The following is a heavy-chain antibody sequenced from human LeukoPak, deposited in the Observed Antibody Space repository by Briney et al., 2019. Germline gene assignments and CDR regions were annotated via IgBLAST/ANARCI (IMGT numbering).Heavy chain of an antibody. Sequence: PSETLSLTCTVSGASMRSSSYYWGWIRQPPEKGLEWIRRIYFTANTYYNPSLKSRVTISVDTSRNQFSLKLSSVTAADTAVYFCARHYAILSGHYNPFAYWGQGTLVTVSS. CDR1: GASMRSSSYY. V-gene: IGHV4-39*01. J-gene: IGHJ4*02. CDR3: ARHYAILSGHYNPFAY. CDR2: IYFTANT. D-gene: IGHD3-9*01.